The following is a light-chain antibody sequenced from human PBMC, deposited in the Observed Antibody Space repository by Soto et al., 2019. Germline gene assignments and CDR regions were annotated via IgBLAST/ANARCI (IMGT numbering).Light chain of an antibody. J-gene: IGKJ5*01. V-gene: IGKV1-9*01. Sequence: IPLTQSQSSLSASVADRVSIXCQASRGISSYLAWYQQKPGKAPKLLVYSASTLQSGVPSRFSGSGSGPDFTLTISSLQPEDSATYFCQQLNSYPQTFGQGTRLEI. CDR3: QQLNSYPQT. CDR1: RGISSY. CDR2: SAS.